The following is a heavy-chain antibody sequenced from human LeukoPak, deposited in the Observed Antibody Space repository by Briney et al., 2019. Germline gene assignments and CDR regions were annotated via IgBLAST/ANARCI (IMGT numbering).Heavy chain of an antibody. D-gene: IGHD6-13*01. V-gene: IGHV4-39*07. J-gene: IGHJ5*02. CDR1: GGSISSNNYY. Sequence: SETLSLTCIVSGGSISSNNYYWGWIRQPPGKGLEWIGSMYYTGGTYYNPSLKSRVTISVDTSKNQFSLKLSSVTAADTAVYYCARTYSSSFWFDPWGQGTLVTVSS. CDR3: ARTYSSSFWFDP. CDR2: MYYTGGT.